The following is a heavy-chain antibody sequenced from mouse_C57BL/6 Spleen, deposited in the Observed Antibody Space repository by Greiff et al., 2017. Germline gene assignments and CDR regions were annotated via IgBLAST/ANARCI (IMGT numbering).Heavy chain of an antibody. J-gene: IGHJ4*01. CDR3: ARGGDYDLYAMDY. CDR2: IYPGDGDT. V-gene: IGHV1-80*01. CDR1: GYAFSSYW. Sequence: QVQLKQSGAELVKPGASVKISCKASGYAFSSYWMNWVKQRPGKGLEWIGQIYPGDGDTNYNGKFKGKATLTADKSSSTAYMQLSSLTSEDSAVYFCARGGDYDLYAMDYWGQGTSVTVSS. D-gene: IGHD2-4*01.